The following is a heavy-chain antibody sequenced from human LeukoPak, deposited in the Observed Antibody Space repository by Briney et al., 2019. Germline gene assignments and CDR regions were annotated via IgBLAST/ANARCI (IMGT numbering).Heavy chain of an antibody. CDR1: GFTVSTNY. CDR2: IYSGGTT. D-gene: IGHD5-18*01. CDR3: ARGFNYGYYLD. J-gene: IGHJ4*02. Sequence: GGSLRLSCAASGFTVSTNYMSWVRQAPGSGLEWVSVIYSGGTTYYADSVKGRFTISRDNSKNTLYLQMNSLRAEDTAVYYCARGFNYGYYLDWGQRTLVTVSS. V-gene: IGHV3-53*01.